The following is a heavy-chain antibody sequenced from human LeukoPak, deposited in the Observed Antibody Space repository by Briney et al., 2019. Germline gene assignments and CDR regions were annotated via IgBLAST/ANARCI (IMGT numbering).Heavy chain of an antibody. D-gene: IGHD6-19*01. J-gene: IGHJ6*02. CDR3: AKAQNSSGYYYYGMDV. V-gene: IGHV3-23*01. Sequence: GGSLRLSCAASGFTFSNYAMGWVRQAPGKGLEWVSTISGSGGNTYYADSVKGRFTISRDNSKNTLYLQMNSLRAEDTAVYYCAKAQNSSGYYYYGMDVWGQGTTVTVSS. CDR1: GFTFSNYA. CDR2: ISGSGGNT.